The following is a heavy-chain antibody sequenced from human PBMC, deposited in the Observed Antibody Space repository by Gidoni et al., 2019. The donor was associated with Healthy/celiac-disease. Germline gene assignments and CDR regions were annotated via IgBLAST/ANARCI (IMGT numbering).Heavy chain of an antibody. J-gene: IGHJ6*02. CDR3: ARGRTGYYYYGMDI. CDR2: INHSGST. CDR1: GGSFSGYY. V-gene: IGHV4-34*01. Sequence: QVQLQQRGAGPLKPSETLSLTCAVHGGSFSGYYWSWIRQPPGQGLEWFGEINHSGSTNYNPSLKSRVTISVDTSKNQFSLKLSSVTAADTAVYYCARGRTGYYYYGMDIWGQGTTVTVSS.